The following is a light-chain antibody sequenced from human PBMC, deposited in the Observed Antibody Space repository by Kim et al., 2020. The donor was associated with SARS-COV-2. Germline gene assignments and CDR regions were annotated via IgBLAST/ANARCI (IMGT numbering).Light chain of an antibody. CDR3: HQCNNRCT. CDR2: KAS. Sequence: DIQMTQSPSTLSASVGDRVTVTCRASQSIVTWLAWYQQKPGKAPKLLIYKASTLAIGVPSRFSGSGSGTEFTLTISSLQPDAFATYYCHQCNNRCTSGQGTKV. J-gene: IGKJ1*01. CDR1: QSIVTW. V-gene: IGKV1-5*03.